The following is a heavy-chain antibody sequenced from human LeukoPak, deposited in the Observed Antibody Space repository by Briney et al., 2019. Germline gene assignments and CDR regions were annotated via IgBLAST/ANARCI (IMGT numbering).Heavy chain of an antibody. CDR2: MGGSGTSI. J-gene: IGHJ4*02. D-gene: IGHD7-27*01. V-gene: IGHV3-21*01. Sequence: PGGSLRLSCETSGFTFRTYAMNWVRQAPGKGLEWVSSMGGSGTSIYYADSVKGRFTISRDNAKNSLYLQMNSLRVDDTAVYYCAREEPGDLGQAFYYWGQGTLVTVSS. CDR3: AREEPGDLGQAFYY. CDR1: GFTFRTYA.